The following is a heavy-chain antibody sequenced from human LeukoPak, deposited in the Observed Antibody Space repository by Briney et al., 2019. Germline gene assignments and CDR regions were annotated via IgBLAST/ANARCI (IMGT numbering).Heavy chain of an antibody. D-gene: IGHD6-13*01. CDR1: GGSISSYY. J-gene: IGHJ5*02. CDR3: ARCDKAAAGTLWFDP. CDR2: IYYSGRT. V-gene: IGHV4-59*01. Sequence: SETLSLTCTVSGGSISSYYWSWIRQPPGKGLEWIEYIYYSGRTNYNPSLKSRVTISVDTSKNKFSLKLSSVTAADTAVYYCARCDKAAAGTLWFDPWGQGTLVTVSS.